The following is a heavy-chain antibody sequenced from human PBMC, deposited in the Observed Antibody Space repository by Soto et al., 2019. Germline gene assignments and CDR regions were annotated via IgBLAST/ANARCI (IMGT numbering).Heavy chain of an antibody. V-gene: IGHV3-48*03. D-gene: IGHD3-22*01. CDR2: ISSSGSTI. J-gene: IGHJ4*02. Sequence: GGSLRLSCAASGFTFSSYEMNWVRQAPGKGLEWVSYISSSGSTIYYADSVKGRFTISRDNAKNSLYLQMNSLRAEDTAVYYCASLRRYYYDSDWGQGTLVTVSS. CDR3: ASLRRYYYDSD. CDR1: GFTFSSYE.